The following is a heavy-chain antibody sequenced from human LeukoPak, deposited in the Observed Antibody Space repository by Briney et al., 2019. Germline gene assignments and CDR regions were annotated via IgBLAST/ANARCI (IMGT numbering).Heavy chain of an antibody. D-gene: IGHD3-9*01. J-gene: IGHJ1*01. V-gene: IGHV4-34*01. Sequence: SETLSLTCAVYGGSFSGYYWSWIRQPPGKGLEWIGEINHSGSTNYNPSLKSRVTISVDTSKNQFSLKLSSATAADTAVYYCASQTYYDILTGYPGYFQHWGQGTLVTVSS. CDR3: ASQTYYDILTGYPGYFQH. CDR1: GGSFSGYY. CDR2: INHSGST.